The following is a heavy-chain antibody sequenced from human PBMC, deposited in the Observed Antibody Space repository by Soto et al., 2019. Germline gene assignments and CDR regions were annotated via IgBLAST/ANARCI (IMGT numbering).Heavy chain of an antibody. D-gene: IGHD2-2*01. J-gene: IGHJ6*02. CDR1: GGTFGSYA. V-gene: IGHV1-69*01. CDR2: IIPIPGTA. Sequence: QVQLVQSGAEVKKPGSSVKVSCKASGGTFGSYAISWVRQAPGQGLEWMGGIIPIPGTANYAQKFQGRVTIAADESTSPAYMELSSLRSEDTAVYYCARSQGSSTSLEIYYYYYYGMEVWGQGTTVTVSS. CDR3: ARSQGSSTSLEIYYYYYYGMEV.